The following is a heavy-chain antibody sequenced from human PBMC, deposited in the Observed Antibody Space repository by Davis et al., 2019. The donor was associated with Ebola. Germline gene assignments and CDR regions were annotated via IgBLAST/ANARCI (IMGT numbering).Heavy chain of an antibody. CDR2: ISAYNGNT. CDR3: ARGIVPAARYFDL. V-gene: IGHV1-18*01. D-gene: IGHD2-2*01. CDR1: GGTFSSYA. J-gene: IGHJ2*01. Sequence: AASVKVSCKASGGTFSSYAISWVRQAPGQGLEWMGWISAYNGNTNYAQKLQGRVTMTTDTSTSTAYMELRSLRSDDTAVYYCARGIVPAARYFDLWGRGTLVTVSS.